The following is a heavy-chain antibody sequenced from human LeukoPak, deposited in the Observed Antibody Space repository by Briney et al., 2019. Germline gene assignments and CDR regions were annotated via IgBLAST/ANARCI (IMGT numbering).Heavy chain of an antibody. CDR3: ARIAVAGTLYYFDY. CDR1: GFTFSSYW. V-gene: IGHV3-7*01. Sequence: GGSLRLSCAASGFTFSSYWMSWVRQAPGKGLEWVANIKQDGSEKYYVDSVKGRFTISRDNAKNSLYLQMNSLRAEDAAVYYCARIAVAGTLYYFDYWGQGTLVTVSS. J-gene: IGHJ4*02. D-gene: IGHD6-19*01. CDR2: IKQDGSEK.